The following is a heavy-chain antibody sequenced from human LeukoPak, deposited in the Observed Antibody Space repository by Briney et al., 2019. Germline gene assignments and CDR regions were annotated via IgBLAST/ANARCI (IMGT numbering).Heavy chain of an antibody. V-gene: IGHV3-11*01. D-gene: IGHD3-22*01. CDR3: ARDRATYCYDSSGYSGPGY. CDR2: ISSSGSTI. CDR1: GFTFSDYY. J-gene: IGHJ4*02. Sequence: GGSLRLSCAASGFTFSDYYMSWIRPAPGKGLEGVSYISSSGSTIYYAHSVKGRFTISRDNAKNSLYLQMNSRRAEDTAVYYCARDRATYCYDSSGYSGPGYGGQGTVVTVPT.